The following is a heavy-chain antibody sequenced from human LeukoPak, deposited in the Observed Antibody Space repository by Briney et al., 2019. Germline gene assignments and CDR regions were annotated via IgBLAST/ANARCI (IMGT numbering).Heavy chain of an antibody. Sequence: GGSLRLSCAASGITFSSYGMSWVRQAPGKGLEWVSSISSTGGTTYYADSVKGRFTISRENGKNTLYLQMNSLRVEDTAVYYCARGDFNFWSGYSDGFDPWGQGTLVTVSS. CDR1: GITFSSYG. V-gene: IGHV3-23*01. CDR2: ISSTGGTT. D-gene: IGHD3-3*01. CDR3: ARGDFNFWSGYSDGFDP. J-gene: IGHJ5*02.